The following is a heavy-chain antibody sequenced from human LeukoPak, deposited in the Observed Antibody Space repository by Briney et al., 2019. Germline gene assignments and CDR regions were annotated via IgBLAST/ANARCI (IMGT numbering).Heavy chain of an antibody. CDR3: ARDSWYSSSSGSY. D-gene: IGHD6-6*01. V-gene: IGHV1-18*01. CDR2: ISAYNGNT. J-gene: IGHJ4*02. Sequence: QAPGQXXXXXGWISAYNGNTNYAQKLQGRVTMTTDTSTSTAYMERRSLRSDDTAVYYCARDSWYSSSSGSYWGQGTLVTVSS.